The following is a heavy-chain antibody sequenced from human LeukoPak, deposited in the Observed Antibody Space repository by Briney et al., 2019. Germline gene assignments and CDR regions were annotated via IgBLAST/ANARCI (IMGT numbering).Heavy chain of an antibody. V-gene: IGHV1-24*01. CDR1: GYTLTELS. J-gene: IGHJ6*03. D-gene: IGHD3-10*01. CDR3: ATTDVLLWFGEDPSIRYYYYYYMDV. Sequence: ASVKVSCKVSGYTLTELSMHWVRQAPGKGLEWMGGFDPEDGETIYAQKFQGRVTMTEDTSTDTAYMELSSLRSEDTAVYYCATTDVLLWFGEDPSIRYYYYYYMDVWGKGTTVTVSS. CDR2: FDPEDGET.